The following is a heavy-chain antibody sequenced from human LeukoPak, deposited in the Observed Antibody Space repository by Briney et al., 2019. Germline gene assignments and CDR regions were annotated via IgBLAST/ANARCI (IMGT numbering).Heavy chain of an antibody. V-gene: IGHV4-59*01. CDR2: IYYSGST. Sequence: SETLSLTCTVSGGSISSYYWSWIRQPPGKGLERIGYIYYSGSTNYNPSLKSRVTISVDTSKNQFSLKLSSVTAADTAVYYCASVGATGFWDYWGQGTLVTVSS. D-gene: IGHD1-26*01. J-gene: IGHJ4*02. CDR3: ASVGATGFWDY. CDR1: GGSISSYY.